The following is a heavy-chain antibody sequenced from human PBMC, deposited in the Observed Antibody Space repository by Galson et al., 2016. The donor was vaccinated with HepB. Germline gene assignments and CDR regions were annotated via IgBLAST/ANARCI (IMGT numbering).Heavy chain of an antibody. CDR3: ARGAVGYCTSNTCYNYFHGLDV. CDR2: INHSGRT. D-gene: IGHD2-2*02. CDR1: AGNFSGYY. V-gene: IGHV4-34*01. Sequence: SETLSLTCAVYAGNFSGYYWSWIRQAPGKGLEWIGEINHSGRTTYNPSLMSRLTLSVDTSKHQFFLRLSSVTAADVAVYYCARGAVGYCTSNTCYNYFHGLDVWGQGTAVTGSS. J-gene: IGHJ6*02.